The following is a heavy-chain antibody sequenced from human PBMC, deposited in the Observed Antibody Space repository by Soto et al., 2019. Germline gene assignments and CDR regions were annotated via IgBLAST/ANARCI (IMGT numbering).Heavy chain of an antibody. V-gene: IGHV4-31*03. D-gene: IGHD2-21*01. J-gene: IGHJ5*02. CDR1: GGSISSGGYY. CDR2: IYYSGSA. Sequence: QVQLQESGPGLVKPSQTLSLTCTVSGGSISSGGYYWSWIRQHPGKGLEWIGYIYYSGSAYYNPFLMSRVGISVDTSKNHFFLKLTSVNAADTAVCYCARVLLAFDPWGQGTLVTVSS. CDR3: ARVLLAFDP.